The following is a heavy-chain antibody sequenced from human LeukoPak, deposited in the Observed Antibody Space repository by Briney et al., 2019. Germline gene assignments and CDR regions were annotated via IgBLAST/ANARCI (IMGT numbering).Heavy chain of an antibody. CDR3: ARGFRDIVVVVAATFTGFDY. D-gene: IGHD2-15*01. J-gene: IGHJ4*02. CDR1: GGSFSGYY. Sequence: SETLSLTCAVYGGSFSGYYWSWIRQPPGKGLEWIGEINHSGSTNYNPSLKSRVTISVDTSKNQFSLKLSSVTAADTAVYYCARGFRDIVVVVAATFTGFDYWGRGTLVTVSS. CDR2: INHSGST. V-gene: IGHV4-34*01.